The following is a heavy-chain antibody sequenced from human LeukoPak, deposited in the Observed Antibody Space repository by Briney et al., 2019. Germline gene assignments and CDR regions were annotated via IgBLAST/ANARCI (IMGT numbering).Heavy chain of an antibody. CDR2: FDPEDGET. J-gene: IGHJ4*02. V-gene: IGHV1-24*01. Sequence: ASVKVSCKVSGYTLTELSMHWVRQAPGKGLEWMGGFDPEDGETIYAQKFQGRVTMTEDTSTDTAYMELSSLRSEDTAVYYCATYGSGSYYASSFSEYFDYWGQGTLVTVSS. CDR1: GYTLTELS. D-gene: IGHD3-10*01. CDR3: ATYGSGSYYASSFSEYFDY.